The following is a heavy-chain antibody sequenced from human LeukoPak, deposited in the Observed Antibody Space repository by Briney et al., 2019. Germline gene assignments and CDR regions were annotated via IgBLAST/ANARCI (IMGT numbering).Heavy chain of an antibody. J-gene: IGHJ5*02. CDR2: ISGSGGST. Sequence: GGSLRLSCAASGFTFSSYAMSWVRQAPGKGLEWVSAISGSGGSTYYAGSVKGRFTISRDNSKNTLYLQMNSLRAEDTAVYYCAKDPIVVVVAATPNWFDPWGQGTLVTVSS. V-gene: IGHV3-23*01. CDR1: GFTFSSYA. CDR3: AKDPIVVVVAATPNWFDP. D-gene: IGHD2-15*01.